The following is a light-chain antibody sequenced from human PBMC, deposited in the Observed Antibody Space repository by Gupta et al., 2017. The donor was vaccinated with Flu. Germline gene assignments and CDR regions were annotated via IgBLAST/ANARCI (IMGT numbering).Light chain of an antibody. J-gene: IGKJ4*01. V-gene: IGKV1-9*01. CDR3: HQVDNYPLT. CDR1: HSLGAS. CDR2: TAS. Sequence: DIQLSQSPSFLSASLGDRVTITCRASHSLGASLAWYQKKPGGAPKLLIYTASTLQSGVPSRFSGSGYGTEFTLTISSLQPEDVATYYCHQVDNYPLTFGGGTKVEIK.